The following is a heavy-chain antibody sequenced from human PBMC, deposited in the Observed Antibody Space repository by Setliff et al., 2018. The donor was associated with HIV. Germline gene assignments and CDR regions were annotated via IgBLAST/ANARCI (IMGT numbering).Heavy chain of an antibody. V-gene: IGHV4-34*01. D-gene: IGHD3-22*01. CDR1: GGSLSGYY. CDR2: VHYTGRT. Sequence: PSETLSLTCAVYGGSLSGYYWSWIRQSPEKGLEWIGEVHYTGRTSYDPPFKSRVIISVDMSKSQFSLKPSSVTAADTAVYYCARTEGAYYYESGNYYSVGFFDLWGRGSLVTVSS. J-gene: IGHJ2*01. CDR3: ARTEGAYYYESGNYYSVGFFDL.